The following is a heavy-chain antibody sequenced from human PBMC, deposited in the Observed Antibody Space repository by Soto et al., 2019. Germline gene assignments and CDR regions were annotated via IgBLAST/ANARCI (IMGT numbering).Heavy chain of an antibody. Sequence: GGSLRLSCASCRYTFHSYHMNGFRQAPGKGLEWVSIISGSSCSTYYADSVKGRFTISRDNSKNTLYLQMNSLRAEDTAVYYCAKDPGIAAAGKDNWFDPWGQGTLVTVSS. CDR3: AKDPGIAAAGKDNWFDP. V-gene: IGHV3-23*01. CDR1: RYTFHSYH. CDR2: ISGSSCST. J-gene: IGHJ5*02. D-gene: IGHD6-13*01.